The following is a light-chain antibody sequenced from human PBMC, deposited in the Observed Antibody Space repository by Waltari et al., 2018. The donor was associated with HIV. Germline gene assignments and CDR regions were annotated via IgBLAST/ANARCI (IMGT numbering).Light chain of an antibody. Sequence: DIQMTQSPSTLSASVGDRVTITCRASQSINSWLAWYQQKPGKAPKLLIYKASSLESWVPSRFSGSRSGTEFTLTISSLQPDDFATYYCQQYNSGSTFGQGTKVEIK. V-gene: IGKV1-5*03. CDR2: KAS. J-gene: IGKJ1*01. CDR3: QQYNSGST. CDR1: QSINSW.